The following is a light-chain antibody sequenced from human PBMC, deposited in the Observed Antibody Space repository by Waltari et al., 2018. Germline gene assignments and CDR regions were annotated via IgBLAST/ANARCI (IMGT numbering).Light chain of an antibody. Sequence: QSALTQPASVSGSPGQSITISCTGISSDVGAYTYVSWYQQYPGKAPKLMIYDVSKRPSGVSNRFSGSKSGNTASLTISELQAEDEADYYCSSYRSSTRVFGTGTKLTVL. J-gene: IGLJ1*01. CDR3: SSYRSSTRV. V-gene: IGLV2-14*01. CDR2: DVS. CDR1: SSDVGAYTY.